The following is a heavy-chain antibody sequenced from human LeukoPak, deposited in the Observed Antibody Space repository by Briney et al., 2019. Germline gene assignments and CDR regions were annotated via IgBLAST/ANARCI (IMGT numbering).Heavy chain of an antibody. CDR2: IYYSGST. Sequence: SETLSLTCTVSGGSISSSSYYWGWIRQPPGKGLEWIGSIYYSGSTYYNPSLKSRVTISVDTSKNQFSLKLSSVTAADTAVYYCARRSSVAAIPLTGYYNDAFDIWGQGTMVTVSS. V-gene: IGHV4-39*01. D-gene: IGHD3-9*01. J-gene: IGHJ3*02. CDR3: ARRSSVAAIPLTGYYNDAFDI. CDR1: GGSISSSSYY.